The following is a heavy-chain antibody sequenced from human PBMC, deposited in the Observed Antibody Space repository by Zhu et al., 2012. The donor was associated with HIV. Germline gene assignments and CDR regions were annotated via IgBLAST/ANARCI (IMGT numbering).Heavy chain of an antibody. V-gene: IGHV1-2*02. CDR1: GYIFNDYY. D-gene: IGHD2-21*02. CDR2: INPNNGDT. CDR3: ATMTVRNTHGTVY. Sequence: QVQMVQSGAEVKKPGASVKVSCKASGYIFNDYYKHWVRQAPGQGLEWMGWINPNNGDTNYAQKFQGRVTMTTDTSISTVYMDLSNLRSDDTAVYYCATMTVRNTHGTVYWGQGTLVTVSS. J-gene: IGHJ4*02.